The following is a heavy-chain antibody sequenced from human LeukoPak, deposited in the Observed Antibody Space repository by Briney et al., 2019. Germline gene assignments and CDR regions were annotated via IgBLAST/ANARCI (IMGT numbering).Heavy chain of an antibody. CDR2: INPNSGGT. CDR1: GYTFTGYY. CDR3: ARKGCTGDCYRFDP. Sequence: RASVKVSCKASGYTFTGYYMHWVRQAPGQGLEWMGWINPNSGGTNYAQKFQGRVTMTRDTSISTAYMELSRLRSDDTAVYYCARKGCTGDCYRFDPWGQGTLVTVSS. J-gene: IGHJ5*02. D-gene: IGHD2-21*02. V-gene: IGHV1-2*02.